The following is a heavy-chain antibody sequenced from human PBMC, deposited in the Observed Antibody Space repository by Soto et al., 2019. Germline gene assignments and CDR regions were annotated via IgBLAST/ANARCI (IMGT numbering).Heavy chain of an antibody. V-gene: IGHV3-30*18. D-gene: IGHD6-19*01. J-gene: IGHJ4*02. CDR2: VSHDGRNT. CDR3: AKGGRQWLVTSDFNY. CDR1: GFTFSDYA. Sequence: VQLVESGGGVVQPGRSLRLSCAASGFTFSDYARHGVGQAPGKGLGGVAVVSHDGRNTHYADSVKGRFTISRDSSKNTVSLEMTSLRAEDTAVYYCAKGGRQWLVTSDFNYWGQGALVTVSS.